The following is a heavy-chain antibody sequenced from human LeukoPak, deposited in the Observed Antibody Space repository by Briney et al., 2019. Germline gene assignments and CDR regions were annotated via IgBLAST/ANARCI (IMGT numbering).Heavy chain of an antibody. CDR1: GFTFSSYT. Sequence: GGSLRLSCAASGFTFSSYTMTWVRQPPGKGLEWVSSISGGGGDTYYADSVKGRFTISRDNSENTLCLQMNSLRAEDTAVYYCARDWPSGWQQLPDYDAVGIWGQGTMVTVSS. V-gene: IGHV3-23*01. CDR2: ISGGGGDT. D-gene: IGHD6-13*01. J-gene: IGHJ3*02. CDR3: ARDWPSGWQQLPDYDAVGI.